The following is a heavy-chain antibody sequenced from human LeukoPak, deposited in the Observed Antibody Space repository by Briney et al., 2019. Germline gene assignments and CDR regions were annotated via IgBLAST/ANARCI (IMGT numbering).Heavy chain of an antibody. D-gene: IGHD2-21*01. J-gene: IGHJ4*02. Sequence: PGGSLRLSCTASGFTFSNYAMSWVRQAPGKGLEWVSTISGSDGSTYYADSVKGRFTISRDNSKNTLYLQLNSLRAEDTAVYYCARHLVVATYDYWGQGTLVTVSS. CDR1: GFTFSNYA. V-gene: IGHV3-23*01. CDR3: ARHLVVATYDY. CDR2: ISGSDGST.